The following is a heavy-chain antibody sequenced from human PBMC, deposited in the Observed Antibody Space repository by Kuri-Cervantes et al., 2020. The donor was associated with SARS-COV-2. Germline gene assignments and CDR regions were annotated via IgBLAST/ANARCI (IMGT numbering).Heavy chain of an antibody. J-gene: IGHJ4*02. D-gene: IGHD2-15*01. V-gene: IGHV3-43D*03. CDR3: VKDKGAVRYYFDY. Sequence: GGSLRLSCEVSGFLFSASAIHWVRQVPGKGLEWVALINWDGAETYYRDSVKGRFTISRDNNRSSLYLQMNSLRPEDTAFYFCVKDKGAVRYYFDYWGRGTLVTVSS. CDR2: INWDGAET. CDR1: GFLFSASA.